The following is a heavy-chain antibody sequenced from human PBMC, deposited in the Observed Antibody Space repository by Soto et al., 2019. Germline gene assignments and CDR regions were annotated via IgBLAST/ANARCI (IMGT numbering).Heavy chain of an antibody. D-gene: IGHD1-26*01. CDR2: HYSGGST. Sequence: VGVLRLSCAISGFSVSSNYLSWVRQAPGKGLEWVSVHYSGGSTYYADSVQGRFTISRDKSNNTLYLQMRRVRAEDTAVYFCARHRHPRGTVGATSPLDPWGQGTQVTVSS. J-gene: IGHJ5*02. V-gene: IGHV3-53*01. CDR3: ARHRHPRGTVGATSPLDP. CDR1: GFSVSSNY.